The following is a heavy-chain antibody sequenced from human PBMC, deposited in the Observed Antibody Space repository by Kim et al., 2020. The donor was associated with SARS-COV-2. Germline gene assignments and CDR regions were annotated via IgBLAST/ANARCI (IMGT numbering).Heavy chain of an antibody. CDR3: AKFPNGYDPYYFDY. V-gene: IGHV3-23*01. Sequence: VKDRFTLSRDNAKNTVFLQMNSLRAEDKAVYYCAKFPNGYDPYYFDYWGLGTLVTVSS. J-gene: IGHJ4*02. D-gene: IGHD5-12*01.